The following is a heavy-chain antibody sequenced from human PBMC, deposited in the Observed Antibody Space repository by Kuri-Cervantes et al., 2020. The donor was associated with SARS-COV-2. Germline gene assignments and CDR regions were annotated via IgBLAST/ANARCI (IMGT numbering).Heavy chain of an antibody. D-gene: IGHD4-17*01. V-gene: IGHV4-61*09. CDR1: GGSISSGTYY. CDR2: IYASGST. Sequence: SETLSLTCTVSGGSISSGTYYWSWIRQPAGKGLEWIGHIYASGSTNYNPSLESRVTMSVDTSKNQVSLRLTSVTAADTAIYYCARDWNDYGYYWGQGTLVTVSS. CDR3: ARDWNDYGYY. J-gene: IGHJ4*02.